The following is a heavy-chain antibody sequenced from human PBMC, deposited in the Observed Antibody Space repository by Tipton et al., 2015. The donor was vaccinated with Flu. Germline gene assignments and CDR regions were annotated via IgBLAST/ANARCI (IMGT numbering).Heavy chain of an antibody. CDR2: IRSSSSTI. D-gene: IGHD1-1*01. CDR1: GFTFSDYD. V-gene: IGHV3-48*01. Sequence: LRLSCAASGFTFSDYDMNWVRQAPGKGLEWVSFIRSSSSTIYYADSVKGRFTISRDNAKNSLYLQMNSLRTEDTAVYFCARDEYDLYLTYWGQGTLVTVSS. J-gene: IGHJ4*02. CDR3: ARDEYDLYLTY.